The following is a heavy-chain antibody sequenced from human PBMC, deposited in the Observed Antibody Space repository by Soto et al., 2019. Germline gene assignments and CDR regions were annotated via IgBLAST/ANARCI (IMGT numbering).Heavy chain of an antibody. CDR1: GGSISSSSYY. D-gene: IGHD3-3*01. J-gene: IGHJ5*02. CDR2: IYYSGST. V-gene: IGHV4-39*01. CDR3: ARSITIFGVAFNNWFDP. Sequence: PSETLSLTCTVSGGSISSSSYYWGWIRQPPGKGLEWIGSIYYSGSTYYNPSLKSRVTMSVDTSKNQFSLKLSSVTAADTAVYYCARSITIFGVAFNNWFDPWGQGTLVSVSS.